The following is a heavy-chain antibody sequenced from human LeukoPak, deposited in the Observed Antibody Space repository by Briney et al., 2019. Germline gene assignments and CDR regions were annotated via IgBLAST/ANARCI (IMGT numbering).Heavy chain of an antibody. D-gene: IGHD1-26*01. J-gene: IGHJ3*02. CDR1: GGTFSSYA. V-gene: IGHV1-69*13. CDR3: ARDEAGGGSYAFDI. Sequence: SVKVSCKASGGTFSSYAISWVRQAPGQGLEWMGGIIPIFGTANYAQKFQGRVTITADESTSTAYMELSSLRSEDTAVYYCARDEAGGGSYAFDIWGQGTMVTVSS. CDR2: IIPIFGTA.